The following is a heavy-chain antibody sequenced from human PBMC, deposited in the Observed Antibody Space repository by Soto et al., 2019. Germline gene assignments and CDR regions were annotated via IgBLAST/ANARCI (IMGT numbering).Heavy chain of an antibody. CDR3: ARLFCSSSSCLTPSWFDP. Sequence: QVQLQESGPGLVKPSGTLSLTCAVSGGSISSNNWWSWVRQAPGPGLEWIGDIFHSGSTNYNPSLKGRVTISVDKSKNQFSLKLSSVAAADTAMYYCARLFCSSSSCLTPSWFDPWGQGTLVTVSS. CDR1: GGSISSNNW. J-gene: IGHJ5*02. CDR2: IFHSGST. V-gene: IGHV4-4*02. D-gene: IGHD2-2*01.